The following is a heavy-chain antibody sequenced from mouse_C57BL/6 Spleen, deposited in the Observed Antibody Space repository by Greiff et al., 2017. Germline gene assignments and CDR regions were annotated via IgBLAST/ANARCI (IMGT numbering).Heavy chain of an antibody. J-gene: IGHJ2*01. Sequence: VQLQQSGPELVKPGASVKISCKASGYSFTGYYMNWVKQSPEKSLEWIGEINPSTGGTTYNQKFKAKATLTVDKSSSTAYMQLKSLTSEDSAVYYCAKGLQRCSGPEYWGQGTTLTVSS. D-gene: IGHD1-1*01. CDR1: GYSFTGYY. V-gene: IGHV1-42*01. CDR3: AKGLQRCSGPEY. CDR2: INPSTGGT.